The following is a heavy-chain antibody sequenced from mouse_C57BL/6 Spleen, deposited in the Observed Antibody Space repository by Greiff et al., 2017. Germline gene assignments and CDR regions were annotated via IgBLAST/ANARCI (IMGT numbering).Heavy chain of an antibody. CDR1: GYTFTSYW. CDR3: ARGGDDGYPDYYAMDY. D-gene: IGHD2-3*01. J-gene: IGHJ4*01. Sequence: VQLKQPGAELVRPGSSVKLSCKASGYTFTSYWMHWVKQRPIQGLEWIGNIDPSDSETHYNQKFKDKATLTVDKSSSTAYMQLSSLTSEDSAVYYCARGGDDGYPDYYAMDYWGQGTSVTVSS. V-gene: IGHV1-52*01. CDR2: IDPSDSET.